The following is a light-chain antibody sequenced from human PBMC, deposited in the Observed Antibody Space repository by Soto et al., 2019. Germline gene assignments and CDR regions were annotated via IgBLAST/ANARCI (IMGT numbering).Light chain of an antibody. Sequence: QSVLTQPPSASGTPGQSVTISCSGTSSDIGSNTVSWYQQFPGTAPKLLIYSNNQRPSGVPDRFSGSKSGTSASLAISGLQSEDEADYYCAAFDDSLNGPVFGGGTKLTV. CDR3: AAFDDSLNGPV. CDR1: SSDIGSNT. CDR2: SNN. J-gene: IGLJ2*01. V-gene: IGLV1-44*01.